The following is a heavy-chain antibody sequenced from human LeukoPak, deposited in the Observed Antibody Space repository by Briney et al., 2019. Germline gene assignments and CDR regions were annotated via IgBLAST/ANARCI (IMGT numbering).Heavy chain of an antibody. CDR3: ARKRWLQLNY. V-gene: IGHV4-38-2*02. Sequence: TSETLSLTCTVSGYSIGKGFYWGWIRQSPGEGLERIGNIYHSGSTYYNPSLKSRVTISLDTSKNQFSLNLSSVTAADTAVYYCARKRWLQLNYWGQGTLVTVSS. CDR1: GYSIGKGFY. D-gene: IGHD5-24*01. J-gene: IGHJ4*02. CDR2: IYHSGST.